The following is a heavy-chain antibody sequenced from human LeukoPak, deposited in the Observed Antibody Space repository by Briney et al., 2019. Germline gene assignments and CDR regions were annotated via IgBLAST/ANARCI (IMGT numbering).Heavy chain of an antibody. CDR2: IGGGGFDT. Sequence: GGSLRLSCAASGFTFSNAWMSWVRQAPGKGLEWVSSIGGGGFDTYYADSVKGRFTISRDNSNNMLYLQMNTLRVEDTAIYYCARYPGKTGGLDVWGQGTTVPVSS. CDR3: ARYPGKTGGLDV. V-gene: IGHV3-23*01. J-gene: IGHJ6*02. CDR1: GFTFSNAW. D-gene: IGHD1/OR15-1a*01.